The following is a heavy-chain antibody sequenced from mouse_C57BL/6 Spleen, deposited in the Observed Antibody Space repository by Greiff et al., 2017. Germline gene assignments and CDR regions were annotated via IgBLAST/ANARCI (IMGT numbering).Heavy chain of an antibody. Sequence: EVKLMESGAELVKPGASVKLSCTASGFNIKDYYMHWVKQRTEQGLEWIGRIDPEDGETKYAPKFQGKATITADTSSNTAYLQLSSLTSEDTAVYYCARRSNHGECWFAYWGQGTLVTVSA. J-gene: IGHJ3*01. CDR2: IDPEDGET. D-gene: IGHD2-5*01. V-gene: IGHV14-2*01. CDR3: ARRSNHGECWFAY. CDR1: GFNIKDYY.